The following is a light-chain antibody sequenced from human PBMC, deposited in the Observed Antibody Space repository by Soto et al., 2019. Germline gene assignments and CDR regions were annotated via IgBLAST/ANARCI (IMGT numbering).Light chain of an antibody. CDR2: WAS. Sequence: DIVMTKSPDSLAVSLGERATINCTSSQSGLYSSNNKNYLAWYQQKPGQPPKLLIYWASTREAGVPDRLSGSGSGTDFTLTISSLQAEDVAVYYCQQYYRTPLTFGGGTKVEIK. J-gene: IGKJ4*01. CDR3: QQYYRTPLT. V-gene: IGKV4-1*01. CDR1: QSGLYSSNNKNY.